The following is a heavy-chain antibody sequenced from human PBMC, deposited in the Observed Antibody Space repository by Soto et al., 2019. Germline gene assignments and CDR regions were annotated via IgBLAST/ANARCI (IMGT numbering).Heavy chain of an antibody. V-gene: IGHV5-51*01. Sequence: PGEALKISWEGSGYSFTGYWIVWVRQMPGKGLELMGIVYPSDSRTKYSPSFQGQGTMSADTSTNTAYLQWTSLKASDTAMYYCARGNVANWFGXWGQGTLVTVSX. CDR3: ARGNVANWFGX. J-gene: IGHJ5*02. CDR1: GYSFTGYW. CDR2: VYPSDSRT.